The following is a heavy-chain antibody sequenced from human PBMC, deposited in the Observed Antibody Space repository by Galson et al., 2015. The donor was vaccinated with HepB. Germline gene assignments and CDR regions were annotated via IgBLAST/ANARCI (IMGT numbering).Heavy chain of an antibody. CDR3: ARKFDSSGYFSD. V-gene: IGHV3-23*01. Sequence: SLRLSCAASGFTFTRYALNWVRQAPGKSLEWVSGISGSGTTTSYADSVKGRFTISSDISRNTIYLQMNSLRVEDTAVYYCARKFDSSGYFSDWGQGTLVTVSS. CDR1: GFTFTRYA. J-gene: IGHJ4*02. CDR2: ISGSGTTT. D-gene: IGHD3-22*01.